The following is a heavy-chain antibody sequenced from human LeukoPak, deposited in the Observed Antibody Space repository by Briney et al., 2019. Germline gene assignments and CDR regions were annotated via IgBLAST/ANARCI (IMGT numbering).Heavy chain of an antibody. J-gene: IGHJ4*02. CDR3: ARQIRRTYGAYEVFDF. Sequence: ASVKVSCKASGYTFTGYYIHWVGQAPGQGLESMGWMDPNSGATNLAQAFQGRVTLTKDTSRTTVYMDLRNLRSDDTAFYYCARQIRRTYGAYEVFDFWGQGTLVTVSS. D-gene: IGHD4-17*01. V-gene: IGHV1-2*02. CDR2: MDPNSGAT. CDR1: GYTFTGYY.